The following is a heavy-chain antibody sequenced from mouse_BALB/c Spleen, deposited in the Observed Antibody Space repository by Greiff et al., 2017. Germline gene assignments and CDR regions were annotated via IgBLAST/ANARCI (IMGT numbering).Heavy chain of an antibody. D-gene: IGHD2-1*01. J-gene: IGHJ2*01. CDR2: INPSTGYT. Sequence: VMLVESGAELAKPGASVKMSCKASGYTFTSYWMHWVKQRPGQGLEWIGYINPSTGYTEYNQKFKDKATLTADKSSSTAYMQLSSLTSEDSAVYYCARRDGNYGYFDYWGQGTTLTVSS. V-gene: IGHV1-7*01. CDR3: ARRDGNYGYFDY. CDR1: GYTFTSYW.